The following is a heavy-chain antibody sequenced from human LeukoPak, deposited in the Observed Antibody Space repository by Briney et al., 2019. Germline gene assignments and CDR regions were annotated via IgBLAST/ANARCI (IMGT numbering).Heavy chain of an antibody. D-gene: IGHD5-24*01. CDR1: GFTFSSYG. CDR2: IWYDGSNK. J-gene: IGHJ4*02. V-gene: IGHV3-33*01. Sequence: GGSLRLSCAASGFTFSSYGMHWVRQAPGKGLEWVAVIWYDGSNKYYADSVKGRFTISRDNSKNTLYLQMNSLRAEDTAVYCCARELDRDGYNYFDYWGQGTLVTVSS. CDR3: ARELDRDGYNYFDY.